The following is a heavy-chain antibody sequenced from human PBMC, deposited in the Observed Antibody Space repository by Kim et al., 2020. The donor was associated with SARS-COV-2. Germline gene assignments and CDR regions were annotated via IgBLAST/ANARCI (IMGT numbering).Heavy chain of an antibody. Sequence: SETLSLTCTVSGGSISSSSYYWGWIRQPPGKGLEWIGSIYYSGSTYYNPSLKSRVTISVDTSKNQFSLKLSSVTAADTAVYYCATNLRRSGWYPGSVYWGQGTLVTVSS. CDR1: GGSISSSSYY. CDR3: ATNLRRSGWYPGSVY. D-gene: IGHD6-19*01. J-gene: IGHJ4*02. CDR2: IYYSGST. V-gene: IGHV4-39*01.